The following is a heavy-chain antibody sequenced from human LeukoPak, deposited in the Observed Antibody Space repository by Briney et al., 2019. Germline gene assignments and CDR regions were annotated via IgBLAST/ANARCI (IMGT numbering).Heavy chain of an antibody. CDR1: GFTLSRYG. CDR2: IWNDGRNK. CDR3: ARDNYDSSGYYFD. V-gene: IGHV3-33*01. J-gene: IGHJ4*02. Sequence: GGSLRLSCAASGFTLSRYGMHWVRQAPGKGLEWVAVIWNDGRNKYYADSVKGRSTISRDNSKNTVYLQMNSLRAEDTAVYYCARDNYDSSGYYFDWGQGTLVTVSS. D-gene: IGHD3-22*01.